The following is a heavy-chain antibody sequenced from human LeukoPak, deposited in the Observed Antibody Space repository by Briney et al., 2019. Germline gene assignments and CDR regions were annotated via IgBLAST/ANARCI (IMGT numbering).Heavy chain of an antibody. CDR2: IYWDDDK. V-gene: IGHV2-5*02. CDR1: GFSLSTSGVG. D-gene: IGHD1-1*01. CDR3: AHQTWTTNTRYFDY. Sequence: ESGPTLVKPTQTLTLTCTFSGFSLSTSGVGVGWIRQPPGRALEWLALIYWDDDKRYSPSLNSRLTITKDTSKNQVVLTMTNLDPVDTATYYCAHQTWTTNTRYFDYWGQGTLVTVSS. J-gene: IGHJ4*02.